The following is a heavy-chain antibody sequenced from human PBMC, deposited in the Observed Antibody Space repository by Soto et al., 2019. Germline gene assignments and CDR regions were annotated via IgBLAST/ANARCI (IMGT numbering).Heavy chain of an antibody. CDR3: TRGREVTVTYGIVAFAI. CDR2: INHSGST. Sequence: QVQLQQWGAGLLKPSETLSLTCAVYGGSFSCYFWRWIRQLPGKGLDWIGEINHSGSTNYNPSLNGRFTLSVDSSKNQFPLKLRTVTAAEMARYYCTRGREVTVTYGIVAFAIWGQGTRVTVSS. D-gene: IGHD4-17*01. J-gene: IGHJ3*02. V-gene: IGHV4-34*01. CDR1: GGSFSCYF.